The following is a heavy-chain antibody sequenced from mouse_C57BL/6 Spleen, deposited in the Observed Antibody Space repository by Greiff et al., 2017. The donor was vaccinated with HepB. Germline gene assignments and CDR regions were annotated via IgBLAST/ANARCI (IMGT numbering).Heavy chain of an antibody. Sequence: EVQRVESGGGLVKPGGSLKLSCAASGFTFSSYAMSWVRQTPEKRLEWVATISDGGSYTYYPDNVKGRFTISRDNAKNNLYLQMSHLKSEDTAMYYCARDNYRRAMDYWGQGTSVTVSS. CDR1: GFTFSSYA. D-gene: IGHD2-12*01. CDR3: ARDNYRRAMDY. V-gene: IGHV5-4*01. J-gene: IGHJ4*01. CDR2: ISDGGSYT.